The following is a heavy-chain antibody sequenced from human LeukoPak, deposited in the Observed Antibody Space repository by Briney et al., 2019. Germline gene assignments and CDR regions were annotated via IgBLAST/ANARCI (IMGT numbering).Heavy chain of an antibody. D-gene: IGHD3-10*01. CDR2: ISYDGSNK. V-gene: IGHV3-30*18. Sequence: PGRSLRLSCAASGFTFSSYGMHWVRQAPGKGLEWVAVISYDGSNKYYADSVKGRFTISRDNSKNTLYLQMSSLRAEDTAVYYCAKDSLWFGELTYYYYGMDVWGKGTTVTVSS. CDR3: AKDSLWFGELTYYYYGMDV. J-gene: IGHJ6*04. CDR1: GFTFSSYG.